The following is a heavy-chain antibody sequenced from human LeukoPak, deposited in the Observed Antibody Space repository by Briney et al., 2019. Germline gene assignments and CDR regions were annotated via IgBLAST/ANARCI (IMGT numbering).Heavy chain of an antibody. CDR2: IYYSGST. J-gene: IGHJ4*02. Sequence: PSETLSLTCTVSGGSISSSSYYWGWIRQPPGRGLEWIGSIYYSGSTYYNPSLKSRVTISVDTSKNQFSLKLSSVTAADTAVYYCARRADYGDHILNWGQGTLVTVSS. D-gene: IGHD4-17*01. V-gene: IGHV4-39*07. CDR3: ARRADYGDHILN. CDR1: GGSISSSSYY.